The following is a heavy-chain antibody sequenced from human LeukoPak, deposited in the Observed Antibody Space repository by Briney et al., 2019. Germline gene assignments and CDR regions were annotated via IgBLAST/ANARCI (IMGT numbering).Heavy chain of an antibody. D-gene: IGHD3-3*01. J-gene: IGHJ4*02. Sequence: GGSLRLSCAASGFTFSSNATHWVRQAPSKGLEWVAAISYDGSKKYYANFGKGRLTISRDTSKNTPYRQMDRLRAEDTAVYYCARVGFWRGSFAYWGQGTLVTVSS. CDR3: ARVGFWRGSFAY. CDR1: GFTFSSNA. CDR2: ISYDGSKK. V-gene: IGHV3-30*04.